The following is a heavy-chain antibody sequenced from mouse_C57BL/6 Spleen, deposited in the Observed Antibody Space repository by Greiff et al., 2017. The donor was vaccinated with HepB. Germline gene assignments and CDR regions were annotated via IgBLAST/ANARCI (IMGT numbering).Heavy chain of an antibody. D-gene: IGHD4-1*01. V-gene: IGHV7-3*01. J-gene: IGHJ4*01. CDR3: ARYIEAELGRAMDY. Sequence: EVQVVESGGGLVQPGGSLSLSCAASGFTFTDYYMSWVRQPPGKALEWLGFIRNKANGYTTEYSASVKGRFTISRDNSQSILYLQMNALRAEDSATYYCARYIEAELGRAMDYWGQGTSVTVSS. CDR1: GFTFTDYY. CDR2: IRNKANGYTT.